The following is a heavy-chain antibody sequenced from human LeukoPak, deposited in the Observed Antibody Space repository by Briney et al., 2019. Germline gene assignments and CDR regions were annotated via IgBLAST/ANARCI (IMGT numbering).Heavy chain of an antibody. CDR2: INPNSGGT. Sequence: APVTVSCKASGYTFTGYYMHWVRQAPGQGLEWMGWINPNSGGTNYAQKFQGRVTMTRDTSISTAYMELSRLRSDDTAVYYCARDPSGDYDSSGYPDYWGQGTLVTVSS. D-gene: IGHD3-22*01. CDR3: ARDPSGDYDSSGYPDY. CDR1: GYTFTGYY. J-gene: IGHJ4*02. V-gene: IGHV1-2*02.